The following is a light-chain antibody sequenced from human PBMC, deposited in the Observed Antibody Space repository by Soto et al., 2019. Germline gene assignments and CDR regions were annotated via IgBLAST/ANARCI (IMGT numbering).Light chain of an antibody. V-gene: IGKV3-20*01. CDR1: QSISSSY. CDR2: GVS. CDR3: QHYGTSQK. J-gene: IGKJ1*01. Sequence: EIVLTQSPGTLSLSPGERATLSCRASQSISSSYLAWYQQKPGQAPRLLIYGVSTRATGIPDRFSGSGSGTDFTLTINRLEPEDFAVYYCQHYGTSQKFGQGTRVEIK.